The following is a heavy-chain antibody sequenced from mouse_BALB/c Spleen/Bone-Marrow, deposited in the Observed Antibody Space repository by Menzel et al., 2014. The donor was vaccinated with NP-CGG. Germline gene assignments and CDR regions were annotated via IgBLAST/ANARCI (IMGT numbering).Heavy chain of an antibody. CDR3: AREEYGNYDRSFDY. Sequence: VKLQESGAELVRPGTSVKISCKASGYTFANYWLGWLKQRPGHGLEWIGEIYPGGGYINYNEKFKGKATLTADTSSSTAYMRLSSLTSEESAVYFCAREEYGNYDRSFDYWGQGTTLTVSS. V-gene: IGHV1-63*02. CDR2: IYPGGGYI. J-gene: IGHJ2*01. D-gene: IGHD2-10*02. CDR1: GYTFANYW.